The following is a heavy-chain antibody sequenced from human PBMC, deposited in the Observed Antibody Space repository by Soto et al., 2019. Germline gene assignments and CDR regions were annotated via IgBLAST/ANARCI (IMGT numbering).Heavy chain of an antibody. D-gene: IGHD2-2*01. CDR2: IKSKTDGGTT. J-gene: IGHJ5*02. CDR3: TTDGLWSWDCSSTSCYS. V-gene: IGHV3-15*07. CDR1: GFTFSNAW. Sequence: EVQLVESGGGLVQPGGSLRLSCAASGFTFSNAWMNWVRQAPGKGLEWVGRIKSKTDGGTTDYAAPVKGRFTISREESKNTLELEKKRLKTEDTAVYYCTTDGLWSWDCSSTSCYSWGQGTLVTVSS.